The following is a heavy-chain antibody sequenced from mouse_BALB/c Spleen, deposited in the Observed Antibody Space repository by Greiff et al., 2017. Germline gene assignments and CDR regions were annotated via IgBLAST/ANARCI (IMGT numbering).Heavy chain of an antibody. J-gene: IGHJ3*01. CDR3: ARDYRYGAWFAY. D-gene: IGHD2-14*01. Sequence: EVKLQESGPGLVKPSQSLSLTCTVTGYSITSDYAWNWIRQFPGNKLEWMGYISYSGSTSYNPSLKSRISITRDTSKNQFFLQLNSVTTEDTATYYCARDYRYGAWFAYWGQGTLVTVSA. V-gene: IGHV3-2*02. CDR2: ISYSGST. CDR1: GYSITSDYA.